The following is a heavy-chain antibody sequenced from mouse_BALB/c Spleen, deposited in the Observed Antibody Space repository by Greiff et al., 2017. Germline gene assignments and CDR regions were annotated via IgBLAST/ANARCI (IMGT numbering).Heavy chain of an antibody. V-gene: IGHV5-6-2*01. CDR3: ARHDGDGNYFDY. J-gene: IGHJ2*01. Sequence: EVNVVESGGGLVKLGGSLKLSCAASGFTFSSYYMSWVRQTPEKRLELVAAINSNGGSTYYPDTVKGRFTISRDNAKNTLYLQMSSLKSEDTALYYCARHDGDGNYFDYWGQGTTLTVSS. CDR2: INSNGGST. CDR1: GFTFSSYY. D-gene: IGHD2-1*01.